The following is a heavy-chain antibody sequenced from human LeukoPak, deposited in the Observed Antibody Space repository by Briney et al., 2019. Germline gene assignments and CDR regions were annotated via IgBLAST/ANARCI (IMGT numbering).Heavy chain of an antibody. CDR1: GGSISSGGYY. Sequence: SETLSLTCTVSGGSISSGGYYWSWIRQHPGKGLEWIGYIYYSGSTYYNPSLKSRVTISVDTSKNQSSLKLSSVTAADTAVYYCARDMGTTVVPGILDAFDIWGQGTMVTVSS. J-gene: IGHJ3*02. D-gene: IGHD4-23*01. CDR2: IYYSGST. V-gene: IGHV4-31*03. CDR3: ARDMGTTVVPGILDAFDI.